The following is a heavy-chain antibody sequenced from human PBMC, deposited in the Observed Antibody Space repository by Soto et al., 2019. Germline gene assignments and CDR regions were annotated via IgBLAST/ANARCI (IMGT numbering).Heavy chain of an antibody. Sequence: HPGGSLRLSCAASGFTFSSYDMHWVRQVTGKGLEWVSTIGTSGDTYYQDSVKGRFTISREDVKNSFFLQMNSLRAEDTAVYYCYSLEVWGQGTTVTVSS. V-gene: IGHV3-13*01. J-gene: IGHJ6*02. CDR2: IGTSGDT. CDR3: YSLEV. CDR1: GFTFSSYD.